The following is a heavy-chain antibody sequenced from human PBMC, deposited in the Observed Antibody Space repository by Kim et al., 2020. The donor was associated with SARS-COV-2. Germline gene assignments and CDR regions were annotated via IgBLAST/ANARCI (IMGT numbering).Heavy chain of an antibody. Sequence: KQDGSEKYYVDSVEGRFTISRDNAKNSLYLQMNSRRAEDTAVYYCARDLSVWGQGTLVTVSS. J-gene: IGHJ4*02. CDR3: ARDLSV. CDR2: KQDGSEK. V-gene: IGHV3-7*01.